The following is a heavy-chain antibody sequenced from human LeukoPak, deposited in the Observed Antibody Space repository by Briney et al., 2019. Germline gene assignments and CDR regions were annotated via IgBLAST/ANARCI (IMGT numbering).Heavy chain of an antibody. D-gene: IGHD6-19*01. Sequence: GGSLRLSCAASGFTFSSSAMSWVRQAPGKGLEWVSGIGAGGTFTYYADSVKGRFTISRDNAKNSLYLQMNSLRAEDTAVYYCARERYSSGWYPNYWGQGTLVTVSS. J-gene: IGHJ4*02. CDR3: ARERYSSGWYPNY. V-gene: IGHV3-23*01. CDR2: IGAGGTFT. CDR1: GFTFSSSA.